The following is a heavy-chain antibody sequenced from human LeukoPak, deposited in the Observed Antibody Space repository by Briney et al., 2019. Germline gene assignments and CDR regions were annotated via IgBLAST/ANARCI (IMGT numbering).Heavy chain of an antibody. CDR3: ARQVGFEYFDY. CDR1: GGSISSGGYY. CDR2: IYHSGST. Sequence: PSETLSLTCTVSGGSISSGGYYWSWIRQPPGKGLEWIGYIYHSGSTYYNPSLKSRVTISVDRSKNQFSLKLSSVTAADTAVYYCARQVGFEYFDYWGQGTLVTVSS. V-gene: IGHV4-30-2*01. D-gene: IGHD1-26*01. J-gene: IGHJ4*02.